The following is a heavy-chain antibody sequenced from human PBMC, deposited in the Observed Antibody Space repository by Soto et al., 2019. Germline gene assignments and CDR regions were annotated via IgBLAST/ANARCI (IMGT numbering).Heavy chain of an antibody. V-gene: IGHV3-30*03. Sequence: GGSLRLSCAASGFTFSSYGMHWVRQAPGKGLEWVAVISYDGSNKYYADSVKGRFTISRDNSKNTLYLQMNSLRAEDTAVYYCARAFYCISTSCYVGSWGQGTLVTVSS. CDR2: ISYDGSNK. CDR1: GFTFSSYG. J-gene: IGHJ5*02. D-gene: IGHD2-2*01. CDR3: ARAFYCISTSCYVGS.